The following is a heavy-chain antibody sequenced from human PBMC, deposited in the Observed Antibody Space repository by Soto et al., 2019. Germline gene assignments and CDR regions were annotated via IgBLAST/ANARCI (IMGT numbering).Heavy chain of an antibody. CDR2: IWYDGSNK. J-gene: IGHJ3*02. CDR1: GFTFSSYG. Sequence: QVQLVESGGGVVQPGRSLRLSCAASGFTFSSYGMHWVRQAPGKGLEWVAVIWYDGSNKYYADSVKGRFTISRDNSKNTLYLQMSSLRAEDTAVYYCAFTCQQLGTDAFASWGQGTMVTVSS. CDR3: AFTCQQLGTDAFAS. V-gene: IGHV3-33*01. D-gene: IGHD6-13*01.